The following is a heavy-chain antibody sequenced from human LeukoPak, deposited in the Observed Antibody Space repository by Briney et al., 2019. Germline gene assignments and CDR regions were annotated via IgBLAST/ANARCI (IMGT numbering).Heavy chain of an antibody. J-gene: IGHJ3*02. CDR1: DDSFSSHY. V-gene: IGHV4-59*11. CDR3: ARDLVTVTKGFDI. Sequence: SETLSLTCAVSDDSFSSHYWTWIRQPPGKGLEWIGYISYIGSTNYNPSLKSRVTISIDTSKNQFSLKLTSVTAADTAVYYCARDLVTVTKGFDIWGQGTVVSASS. D-gene: IGHD4-17*01. CDR2: ISYIGST.